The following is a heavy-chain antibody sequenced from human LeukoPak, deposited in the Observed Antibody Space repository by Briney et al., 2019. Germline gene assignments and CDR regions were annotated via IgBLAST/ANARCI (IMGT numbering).Heavy chain of an antibody. D-gene: IGHD3-3*01. CDR1: GFTFSTYS. Sequence: GGSLRLSCAASGFTFSTYSMNWVRHAPGKGLEWVSSISGSSDYIFYADSVKGRFTMSRDNAKNSLYLQMNSLRAEDTAVYYCARVFFGYYGVDVWGQGTTVTVSS. CDR3: ARVFFGYYGVDV. CDR2: ISGSSDYI. V-gene: IGHV3-21*04. J-gene: IGHJ6*02.